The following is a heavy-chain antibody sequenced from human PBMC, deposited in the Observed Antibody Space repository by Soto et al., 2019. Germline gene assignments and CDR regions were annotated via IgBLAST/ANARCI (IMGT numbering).Heavy chain of an antibody. Sequence: QLQLQESGPGLVKPSETLSLTCTVSGGSISSSSYYWGWIRQPPGKGLEWIGSIYYSGSTYYNPSLKGRVTLSVDTSKNQFSLKLSSVTAADTAVYYCARPLAAPGYSNWFDPWGQGTLVTVSS. CDR3: ARPLAAPGYSNWFDP. J-gene: IGHJ5*02. CDR2: IYYSGST. D-gene: IGHD2-15*01. V-gene: IGHV4-39*01. CDR1: GGSISSSSYY.